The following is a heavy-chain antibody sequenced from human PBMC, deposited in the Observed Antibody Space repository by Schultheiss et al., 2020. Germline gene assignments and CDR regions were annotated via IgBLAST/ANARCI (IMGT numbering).Heavy chain of an antibody. CDR3: ARGEGSSVTNWFDP. Sequence: SETLSLTCAVYVGSFSGYYWSWIRQPPGKGLEWIGEINHSGSTNYNPSLKSRVTISVDTSKNQFSLKLSSVTAADTAVYYCARGEGSSVTNWFDPWGQGTLVTVSS. D-gene: IGHD6-6*01. CDR1: VGSFSGYY. CDR2: INHSGST. V-gene: IGHV4-34*01. J-gene: IGHJ5*02.